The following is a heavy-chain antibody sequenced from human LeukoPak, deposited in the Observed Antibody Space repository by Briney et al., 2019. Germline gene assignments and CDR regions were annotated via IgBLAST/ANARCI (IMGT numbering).Heavy chain of an antibody. J-gene: IGHJ4*02. CDR3: AKDDIARGSGSYLDY. D-gene: IGHD3-10*01. CDR2: VSYDEIKE. CDR1: GFTFSSYA. V-gene: IGHV3-30*18. Sequence: GGSLRLSCAASGFTFSSYAMHWVRQAPGKGLEWVAIVSYDEIKEHYADSVKGRFTISRDNSGNTLYLQMNNLRTDDTAVYYCAKDDIARGSGSYLDYWGQGTLVTVSS.